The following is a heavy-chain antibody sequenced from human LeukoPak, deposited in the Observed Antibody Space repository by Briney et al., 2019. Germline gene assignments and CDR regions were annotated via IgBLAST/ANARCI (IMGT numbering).Heavy chain of an antibody. CDR1: GFIFSSYG. Sequence: GGSLRLSCAASGFIFSSYGMNWARQAPGKGLEWVSSISGSSTFIYYADSMKGRFTISRDNANNSLYLQINSLRAEDTAVYYCARSDPVVVLASAPSYFDFWGLGTLVTVSS. CDR2: ISGSSTFI. V-gene: IGHV3-21*01. J-gene: IGHJ4*02. D-gene: IGHD2-15*01. CDR3: ARSDPVVVLASAPSYFDF.